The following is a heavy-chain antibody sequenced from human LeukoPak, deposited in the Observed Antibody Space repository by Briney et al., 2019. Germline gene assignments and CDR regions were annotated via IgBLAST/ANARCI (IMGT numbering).Heavy chain of an antibody. D-gene: IGHD4-11*01. V-gene: IGHV3-48*01. Sequence: GGSLRLSCAASGFTFSSYSMNWVRQAPGKGLEWVSYISSSSSTIYYADSVKGRFTISRDNAKNSLYLQMNSLRAEDTAVYYCASPPLQYRSYYYYMDVWGKGTTVTVSS. CDR1: GFTFSSYS. CDR3: ASPPLQYRSYYYYMDV. J-gene: IGHJ6*03. CDR2: ISSSSSTI.